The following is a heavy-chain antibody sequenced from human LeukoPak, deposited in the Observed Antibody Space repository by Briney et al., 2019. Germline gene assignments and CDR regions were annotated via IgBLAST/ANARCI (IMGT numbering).Heavy chain of an antibody. CDR1: GGSISNYY. CDR2: IYYSGST. J-gene: IGHJ6*02. CDR3: ARDRGSGSYAYYGMDV. V-gene: IGHV4-59*01. Sequence: SETLSLTCTVSGGSISNYYWSWIRQPPGKGLEWIGYIYYSGSTNYNPSLKSRVTISVDTSKNQFSLKLSSVTAADTAVYYCARDRGSGSYAYYGMDVWGQGTTVTVSS. D-gene: IGHD3-10*01.